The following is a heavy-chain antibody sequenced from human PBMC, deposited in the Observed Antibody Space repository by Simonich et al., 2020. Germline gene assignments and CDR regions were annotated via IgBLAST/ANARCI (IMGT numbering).Heavy chain of an antibody. CDR1: GGSFSGYY. CDR3: ARGLRVAAAGTAFQH. V-gene: IGHV4-34*01. D-gene: IGHD6-13*01. Sequence: QVQLQQCGAGLLKPSETLSLTCAVYGGSFSGYYWSWIRQPPGKGLAWIGEINHSGRNNSNPSLKMRVTISVDTSKNQFSLKLSSVTAADTAVYYCARGLRVAAAGTAFQHWGQGTLVTVSS. CDR2: INHSGRN. J-gene: IGHJ1*01.